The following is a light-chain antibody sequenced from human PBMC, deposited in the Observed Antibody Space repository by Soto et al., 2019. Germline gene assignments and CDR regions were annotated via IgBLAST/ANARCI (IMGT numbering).Light chain of an antibody. CDR3: QSYGSGLSVV. Sequence: QSVLTQPPSVSGAPGQRVTISCTGNNSNLGAGYDVHWYQQLPGAAPKLVIFGNRNRPSGVPERFSGSKSGTSASLAIDKLQTGDEGDYYCQSYGSGLSVVFGGGTKLTVL. V-gene: IGLV1-40*01. J-gene: IGLJ2*01. CDR1: NSNLGAGYD. CDR2: GNR.